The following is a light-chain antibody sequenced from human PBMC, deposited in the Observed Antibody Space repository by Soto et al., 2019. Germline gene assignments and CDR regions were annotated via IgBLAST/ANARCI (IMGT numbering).Light chain of an antibody. CDR2: GAS. CDR1: QSVSSSY. Sequence: EIVLTQSPGTLSLSLGERATLSCRASQSVSSSYLAWYQQKPGQAPRLLIYGASSRATGLPERFSGSGSGTDFTLTISRLQPEDFAVYYCQQYDSSPPTFGQGTKVEIK. CDR3: QQYDSSPPT. J-gene: IGKJ1*01. V-gene: IGKV3-20*01.